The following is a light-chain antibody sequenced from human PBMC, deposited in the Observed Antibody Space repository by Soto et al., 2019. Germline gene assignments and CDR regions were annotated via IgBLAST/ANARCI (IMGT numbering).Light chain of an antibody. Sequence: EIVLTQSPGTLSLSPGQRATLCFSAIQRLSASDIAWYQQKPGQAPKFLIYGVSSRATGIPDRFSGSGSGTDFTLTISRLEPEDFAVYHCQQYGSSPLITFGQGTRLQTK. V-gene: IGKV3-20*01. CDR2: GVS. J-gene: IGKJ5*01. CDR1: QRLSASD. CDR3: QQYGSSPLIT.